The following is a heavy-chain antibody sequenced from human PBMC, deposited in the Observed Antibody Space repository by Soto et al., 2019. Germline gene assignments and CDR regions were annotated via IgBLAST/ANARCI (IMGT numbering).Heavy chain of an antibody. D-gene: IGHD3-22*01. J-gene: IGHJ4*02. V-gene: IGHV1-46*01. CDR2: INPSGGST. Sequence: ASVKVSCKASGYTFTSYYMHWVRQAPGQGLEWMGIINPSGGSTSYAQKFQGRVTMTRDTSTSTVYMELSSLRSEDTAVYYCARDLYYYDSSGSGSFDYWGQGTLVTVSS. CDR1: GYTFTSYY. CDR3: ARDLYYYDSSGSGSFDY.